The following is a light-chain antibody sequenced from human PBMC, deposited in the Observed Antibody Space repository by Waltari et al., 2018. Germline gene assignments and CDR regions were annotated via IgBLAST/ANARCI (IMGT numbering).Light chain of an antibody. CDR1: QSISSR. CDR3: QQYNSYSPDT. CDR2: KAS. Sequence: IQMTQSPSTLSASVGDRGTITCRASQSISSRLAWYQQKPGKAPKLLIYKASSLESGVASRCSRSGSGTEFTLTISSLQPDDFATYYCQQYNSYSPDTCGQGSKLEIK. V-gene: IGKV1-5*03. J-gene: IGKJ2*01.